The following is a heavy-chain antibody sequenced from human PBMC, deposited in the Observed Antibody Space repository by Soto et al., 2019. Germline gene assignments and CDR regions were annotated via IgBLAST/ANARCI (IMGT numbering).Heavy chain of an antibody. J-gene: IGHJ6*02. Sequence: LSLTCAVNGGSLSGYYWSWIRQSPGKGLEWIGEINHRGSSDYNPSLKSRVAISIDASKNHVTLELTSVTAADTAVYYCARSDNRNSLYGVDVWGQGTAVTVSS. CDR3: ARSDNRNSLYGVDV. CDR2: INHRGSS. D-gene: IGHD1-7*01. V-gene: IGHV4-34*01. CDR1: GGSLSGYY.